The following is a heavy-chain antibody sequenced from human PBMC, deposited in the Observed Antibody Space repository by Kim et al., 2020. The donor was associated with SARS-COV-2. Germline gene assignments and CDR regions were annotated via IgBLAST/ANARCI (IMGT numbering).Heavy chain of an antibody. CDR3: AKDLGHRLDSSYYYYYD. CDR2: IWYDGSNT. Sequence: GGSLRLSCAASGFTFSSYAMHWVRQAPGKGLEWVSVIWYDGSNTYYADSVKGRFTISRDNSKNTLYLQMNSLRAEDTAVYYCAKDLGHRLDSSYYYYYD. D-gene: IGHD6-19*01. V-gene: IGHV3-33*06. CDR1: GFTFSSYA. J-gene: IGHJ6*03.